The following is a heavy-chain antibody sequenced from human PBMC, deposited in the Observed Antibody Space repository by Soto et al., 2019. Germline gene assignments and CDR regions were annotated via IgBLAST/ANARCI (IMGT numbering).Heavy chain of an antibody. J-gene: IGHJ5*01. CDR2: INPNTGDT. CDR1: GYTFTDYY. D-gene: IGHD3-10*01. CDR3: ARKSLYGSGSSFDF. V-gene: IGHV1-2*02. Sequence: QVQLVQSGAEVKKPGASVRVSCKASGYTFTDYYMHWVRQAPGQGLEWMAWINPNTGDTKYDQKFQGRVNVTRDTSNRILYMELSSLRSDDPAIYYCARKSLYGSGSSFDFWGQGTLVTVSS.